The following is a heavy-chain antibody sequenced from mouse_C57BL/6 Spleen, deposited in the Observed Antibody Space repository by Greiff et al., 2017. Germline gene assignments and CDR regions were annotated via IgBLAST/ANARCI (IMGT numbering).Heavy chain of an antibody. J-gene: IGHJ1*03. V-gene: IGHV1-52*01. Sequence: VQLQQPGAELVRPGSSVKLSCKASGYTFTSYWMHWVKQRPIQGLEWIGNIDPSDSATHYNQKFKDKATLTVDKSSSTAYMQLSSLTSEDSAVYYCARGGDGGGWYFDVWGTGTTLTVSS. CDR2: IDPSDSAT. CDR3: ARGGDGGGWYFDV. D-gene: IGHD2-13*01. CDR1: GYTFTSYW.